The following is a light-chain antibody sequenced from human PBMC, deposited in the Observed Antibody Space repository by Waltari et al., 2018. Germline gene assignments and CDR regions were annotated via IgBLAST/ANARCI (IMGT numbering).Light chain of an antibody. J-gene: IGKJ5*01. CDR1: QSISTW. V-gene: IGKV1D-12*01. CDR2: AAS. Sequence: DIQMTQSPSSVSASVGDTVTITCRASQSISTWLAWHQQKPGKAPKLLIYAASSLQSEVPSRFSGGGSGTDFTLTISSLQPEDFATYFCRQADSFPITFGQGTRVEI. CDR3: RQADSFPIT.